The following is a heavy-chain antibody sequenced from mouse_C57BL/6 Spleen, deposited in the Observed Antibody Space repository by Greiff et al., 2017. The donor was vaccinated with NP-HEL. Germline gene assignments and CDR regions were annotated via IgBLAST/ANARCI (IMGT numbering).Heavy chain of an antibody. CDR3: ARWNSNWFAY. V-gene: IGHV1-82*01. CDR2: IYPGDGDT. Sequence: QVQLQQSGPELVKPGASVKISCKASGYAFSSSWMNWVKQRPGKGLEWIGRIYPGDGDTNYNGKFKGKATLAADKSSSTAYMQLSSLTSEDSAVYFCARWNSNWFAYWGQGTLVTVSA. CDR1: GYAFSSSW. J-gene: IGHJ3*01. D-gene: IGHD2-5*01.